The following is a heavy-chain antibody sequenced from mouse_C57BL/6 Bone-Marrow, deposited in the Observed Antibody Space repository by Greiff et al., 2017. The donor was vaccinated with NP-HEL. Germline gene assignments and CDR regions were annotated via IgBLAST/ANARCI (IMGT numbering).Heavy chain of an antibody. Sequence: VQLQQPGAELVKPGASVKLSCKASGYTFTSYWMHWVKQRPGQGLEWIGMIHPNSGSTNYNEKFKSKAKLTVDKSSSTAYMQLSSLASEDSAVYYCAMTTVVAFYFDYWGQGTTLTVSS. CDR3: AMTTVVAFYFDY. CDR1: GYTFTSYW. V-gene: IGHV1-64*01. D-gene: IGHD1-1*01. CDR2: IHPNSGST. J-gene: IGHJ2*01.